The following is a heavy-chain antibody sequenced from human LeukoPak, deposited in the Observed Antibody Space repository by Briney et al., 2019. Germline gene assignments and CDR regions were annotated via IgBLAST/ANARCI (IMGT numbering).Heavy chain of an antibody. J-gene: IGHJ4*02. D-gene: IGHD5-18*01. CDR1: GFTFSSYT. V-gene: IGHV3-48*04. CDR2: ISSSGSTV. Sequence: GGSLRLSCAASGFTFSSYTMSWVRQAPGKGLEWVSHISSSGSTVYYADCVKGRFTISRDNAKNSLYLQMNSLRAEDTAVYYCAREINVDTAMVTGGIDYWGQGTLVTVSS. CDR3: AREINVDTAMVTGGIDY.